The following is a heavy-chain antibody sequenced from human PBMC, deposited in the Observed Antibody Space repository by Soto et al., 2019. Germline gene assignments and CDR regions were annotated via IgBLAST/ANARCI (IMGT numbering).Heavy chain of an antibody. CDR3: AKTSGSDGHYYGMDV. CDR1: GGSISSSSYY. Sequence: QLQLQESGPGLVKPSETLSLTCTVSGGSISSSSYYWGWIRQPPGKGLEWIGSIYYSGSTYYNPSLKSRVTISVDTSKNQFSLKLSSVTAADTAVYYCAKTSGSDGHYYGMDVWGQGTTVTVSS. D-gene: IGHD1-26*01. CDR2: IYYSGST. J-gene: IGHJ6*02. V-gene: IGHV4-39*01.